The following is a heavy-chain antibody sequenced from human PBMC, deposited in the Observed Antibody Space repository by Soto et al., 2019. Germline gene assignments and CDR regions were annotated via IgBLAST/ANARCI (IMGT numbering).Heavy chain of an antibody. CDR2: ISDDGTIK. V-gene: IGHV3-30*18. CDR1: GFTFSGYG. J-gene: IGHJ6*02. CDR3: VKDNSNYGMDV. Sequence: QEQLVESGGGVVQPGRSLRLSCAASGFTFSGYGIHWVRQAPGKGLDWVAVISDDGTIKYFADSVRSRFTISRDNSKNTVYLQMNSLRAEDTAVYYCVKDNSNYGMDVWGQGTTVTVSS.